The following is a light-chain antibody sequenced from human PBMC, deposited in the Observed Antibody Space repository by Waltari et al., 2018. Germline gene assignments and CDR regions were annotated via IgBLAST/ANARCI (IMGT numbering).Light chain of an antibody. J-gene: IGLJ2*01. V-gene: IGLV3-1*01. Sequence: SYELTRASPVSVSPGHTASIICSGDKLEPNFVSWNQQKPGQSPILVIYTDHRRPSGLPDRFFGFKSVTSASLAISGLQSEDEADYYCATWDDSLKAVVFGGGTKLAVL. CDR2: TDH. CDR1: KLEPNF. CDR3: ATWDDSLKAVV.